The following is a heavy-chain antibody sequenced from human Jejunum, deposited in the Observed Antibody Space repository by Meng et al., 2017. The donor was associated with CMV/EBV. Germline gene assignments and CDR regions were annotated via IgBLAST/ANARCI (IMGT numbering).Heavy chain of an antibody. CDR2: IWYDGTSK. V-gene: IGHV3-33*06. CDR1: FPLSSYG. CDR3: AKDKRTYSYSYGMDV. J-gene: IGHJ6*02. Sequence: FPLSSYGMHGVRQAPGKGLEWVAVIWYDGTSKYYLDSVEGRFTISRDNSKNTLYLQMNSLRAEDTAVYYCAKDKRTYSYSYGMDVWGQGTTVTVSS. D-gene: IGHD1-1*01.